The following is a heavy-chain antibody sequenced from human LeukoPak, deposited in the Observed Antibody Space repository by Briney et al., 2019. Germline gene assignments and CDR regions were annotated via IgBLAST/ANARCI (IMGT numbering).Heavy chain of an antibody. D-gene: IGHD3-10*01. V-gene: IGHV1-69*13. CDR2: IIPIFGTA. J-gene: IGHJ3*02. CDR1: GGTFSSYA. CDR3: ARARSEYYYGSGSYFLAGGAFDI. Sequence: SVKVSCKASGGTFSSYAISWVRQAPGQGLEWMGGIIPIFGTANYAQKFQGRVTITADESTSTAYMELSSLRSEDTAVYYCARARSEYYYGSGSYFLAGGAFDIWGQGTMVTVS.